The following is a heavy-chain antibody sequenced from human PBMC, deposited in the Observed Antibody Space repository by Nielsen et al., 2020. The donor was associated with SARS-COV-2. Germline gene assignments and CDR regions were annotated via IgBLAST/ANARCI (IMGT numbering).Heavy chain of an antibody. CDR3: AVDSSGWYGDY. J-gene: IGHJ4*02. V-gene: IGHV3-30*03. CDR2: ISYDGSNK. Sequence: GESLKISCAASGFTFSSYGMHWVRQAPGKGLEWVAVISYDGSNKYYADSVKGRFTISRDNSKNTLDLQMNSLRADDTAVYYCAVDSSGWYGDYWGQGTLVTVSS. CDR1: GFTFSSYG. D-gene: IGHD6-19*01.